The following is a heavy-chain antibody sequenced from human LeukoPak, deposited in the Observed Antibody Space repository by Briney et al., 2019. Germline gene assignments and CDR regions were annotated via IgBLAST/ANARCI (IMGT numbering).Heavy chain of an antibody. CDR1: GFTFSNYA. D-gene: IGHD4-17*01. CDR2: ISYDGSNK. J-gene: IGHJ4*02. V-gene: IGHV3-30-3*01. Sequence: HPGRSLRLSCAASGFTFSNYAMHWVRQDPGKGLEWLAVISYDGSNKYYADSVKGRFTISRDNSKNTLYLQMNSLRAEDTAVYYCGRLRSYFDYWGQGTLATVSS. CDR3: GRLRSYFDY.